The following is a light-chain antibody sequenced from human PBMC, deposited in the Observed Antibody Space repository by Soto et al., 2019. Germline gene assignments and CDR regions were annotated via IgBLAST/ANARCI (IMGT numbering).Light chain of an antibody. CDR2: HAS. J-gene: IGKJ5*01. CDR3: QQRSNWSIT. Sequence: EIVLTQSPATLSLSPGERATLSCRASQSVSSYLAWYQQKPGQAPRLLIYHASNRATGIPARFSGSGSGTDFTLTISSLAPEDFEVYYCQQRSNWSITFGQGTRLEIK. V-gene: IGKV3-11*01. CDR1: QSVSSY.